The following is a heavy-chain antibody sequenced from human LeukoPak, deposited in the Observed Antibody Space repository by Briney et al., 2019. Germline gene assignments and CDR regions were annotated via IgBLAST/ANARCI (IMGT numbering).Heavy chain of an antibody. J-gene: IGHJ5*02. CDR1: GGSISSYY. Sequence: SETLSLTCTVSGGSISSYYWSWIRQPPGKGVEWGGYIYYSGSTNYTPSLKSRVTISVDTSKNQFSLKLSSVTAADTAVYYCARRGYSNYRRWFDPWGQGTLVTVSS. D-gene: IGHD4-11*01. CDR3: ARRGYSNYRRWFDP. CDR2: IYYSGST. V-gene: IGHV4-59*08.